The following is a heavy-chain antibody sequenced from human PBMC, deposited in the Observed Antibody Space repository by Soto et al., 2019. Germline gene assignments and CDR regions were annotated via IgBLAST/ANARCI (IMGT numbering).Heavy chain of an antibody. J-gene: IGHJ4*02. D-gene: IGHD2-2*01. V-gene: IGHV4-59*01. Sequence: QVQLQESGPGLVKPSETLSLTCTVSGGSISSYYWSWIRQPPGKGLEWIGYIYYSGSTNYNPSLKSRVTISVDTSKNQFSLKLSSVTAADTAVCYCAREGCSSTSCSYFDYWGQGTLVTVSS. CDR3: AREGCSSTSCSYFDY. CDR2: IYYSGST. CDR1: GGSISSYY.